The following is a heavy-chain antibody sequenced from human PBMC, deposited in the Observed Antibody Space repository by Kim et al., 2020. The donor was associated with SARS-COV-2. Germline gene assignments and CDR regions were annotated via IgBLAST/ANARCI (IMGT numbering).Heavy chain of an antibody. J-gene: IGHJ2*01. Sequence: GGSLRLSCAASGFTFDDHAMHWVRQAPGKGLEWVSSISWNGGSVLYADFVKGRSTISRDNAKQSVFLQMNSLSPEDTAFYFCARGFSSGWHLYVDRWGRGTLVIVSS. CDR3: ARGFSSGWHLYVDR. V-gene: IGHV3-9*01. CDR2: ISWNGGSV. CDR1: GFTFDDHA. D-gene: IGHD6-19*01.